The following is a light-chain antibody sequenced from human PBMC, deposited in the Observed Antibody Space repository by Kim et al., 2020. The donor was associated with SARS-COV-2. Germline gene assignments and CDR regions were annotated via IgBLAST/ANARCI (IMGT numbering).Light chain of an antibody. V-gene: IGLV3-21*04. J-gene: IGLJ1*01. CDR3: QVWDSSSDHYV. CDR2: YDS. CDR1: NIGSKS. Sequence: YELTQPPSVSVAPGKTARITCGGNNIGSKSVHWYQQKPGQAPVLGIYYDSDRPSGIPERFSGSNSGNTATLTISRVEAGDEADYYCQVWDSSSDHYVFG.